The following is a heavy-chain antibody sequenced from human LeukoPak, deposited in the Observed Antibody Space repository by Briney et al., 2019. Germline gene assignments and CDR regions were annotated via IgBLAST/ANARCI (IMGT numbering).Heavy chain of an antibody. J-gene: IGHJ4*02. Sequence: PGGSLRLSCAASGLTVSSKYMSWVRQAPGKGLEWVSVMYNNGNTHYADSVKGQSTISRDNAKNTLYLQMNSLRPEDTAVYYCARVGGDRVAYWGQGTLVTVSS. CDR3: ARVGGDRVAY. D-gene: IGHD4-17*01. CDR2: MYNNGNT. V-gene: IGHV3-53*01. CDR1: GLTVSSKY.